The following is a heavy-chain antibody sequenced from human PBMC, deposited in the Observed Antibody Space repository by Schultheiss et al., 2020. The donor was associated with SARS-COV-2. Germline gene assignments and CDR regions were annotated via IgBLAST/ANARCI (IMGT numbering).Heavy chain of an antibody. CDR2: ITHSSSSI. D-gene: IGHD3-22*01. Sequence: GESLKISCAASGFTFSSYSMNWVRQAPGKGLEWVSYITHSSSSIKYADSVKGRFTISRDNAKNSLYLQMNSLRVEDTAVYYCVRDQSYADTSGYRMIWGQGTLVTVSS. CDR3: VRDQSYADTSGYRMI. CDR1: GFTFSSYS. J-gene: IGHJ4*02. V-gene: IGHV3-48*01.